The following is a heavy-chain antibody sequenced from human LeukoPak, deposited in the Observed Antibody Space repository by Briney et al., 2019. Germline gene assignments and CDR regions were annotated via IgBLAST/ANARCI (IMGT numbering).Heavy chain of an antibody. CDR3: AREVVVVPAAIYYYYGMDV. Sequence: EASVKVSCKASGYTFTSYYMRWVRQAPGQGLEWMGIINPSGGSTSYAQKFQGRVTMTRDTSTSAVYMELSSLRSEDTAVYYCAREVVVVPAAIYYYYGMDVWGQGTTVTVSS. J-gene: IGHJ6*02. D-gene: IGHD2-2*01. CDR1: GYTFTSYY. V-gene: IGHV1-46*01. CDR2: INPSGGST.